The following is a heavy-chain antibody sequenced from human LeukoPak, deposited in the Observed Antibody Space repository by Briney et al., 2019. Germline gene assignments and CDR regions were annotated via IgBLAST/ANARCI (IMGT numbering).Heavy chain of an antibody. J-gene: IGHJ4*02. CDR1: GFSFSNYD. CDR3: ARAPRDYGAIPRGDY. CDR2: ISTGGSTI. D-gene: IGHD4-17*01. Sequence: GGSLRLSCAASGFSFSNYDMNWVRQAPGKGLEWVSYISTGGSTIYYADSVKGRFTISRDTAKNSLFLQMNTLRAEDTAVYYCARAPRDYGAIPRGDYWGQGTLVTVSS. V-gene: IGHV3-48*03.